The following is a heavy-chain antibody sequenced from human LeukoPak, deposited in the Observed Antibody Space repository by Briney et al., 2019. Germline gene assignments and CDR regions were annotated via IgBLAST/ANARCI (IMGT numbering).Heavy chain of an antibody. CDR3: ASLLYCSSTSCYHPSGQH. CDR1: GGSFSGYY. Sequence: SETLSLTCAVYGGSFSGYYWSWIRQPPGKGLEWIGEINHSGSTNYNPSLKSRVTISVDTSKNQFSLKLSFGTAADTAVYYCASLLYCSSTSCYHPSGQHWGQGTLVTVSS. J-gene: IGHJ1*01. V-gene: IGHV4-34*01. D-gene: IGHD2-2*01. CDR2: INHSGST.